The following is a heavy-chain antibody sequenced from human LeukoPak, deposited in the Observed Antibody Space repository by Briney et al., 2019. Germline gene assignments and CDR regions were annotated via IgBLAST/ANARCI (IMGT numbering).Heavy chain of an antibody. CDR1: GYSISSGYY. CDR3: ARGGRTNLLSGPINDFDY. Sequence: PSETLSLTCTVSGYSISSGYYWGWIRQPPGKGLEWIGSIYHSGNTYYNPSLKSRLTISVDSSKNQFSLKLSSVTAADTAVYYCARGGRTNLLSGPINDFDYWGQGTLVTVSS. J-gene: IGHJ4*02. CDR2: IYHSGNT. D-gene: IGHD2-21*01. V-gene: IGHV4-38-2*02.